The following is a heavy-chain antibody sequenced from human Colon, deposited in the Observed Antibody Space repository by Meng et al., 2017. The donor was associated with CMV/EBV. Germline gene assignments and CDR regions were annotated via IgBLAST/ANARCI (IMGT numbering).Heavy chain of an antibody. V-gene: IGHV4-59*01. CDR3: ARGSWASDHSGYYRH. CDR1: GAPISSYY. J-gene: IGHJ1*01. CDR2: IFYTGGT. Sequence: SETLSLTCTVSGAPISSYYWTWIRQPPGKGLEYIGHIFYTGGTNYNPSLKSRVTISVDTSKIQFSLTLNSVTAADTAVYYCARGSWASDHSGYYRHWGQGTLVTVSS. D-gene: IGHD3-3*01.